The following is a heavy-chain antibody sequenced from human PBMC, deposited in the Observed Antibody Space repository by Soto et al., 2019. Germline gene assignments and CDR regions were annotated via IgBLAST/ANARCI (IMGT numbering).Heavy chain of an antibody. D-gene: IGHD3-16*01. CDR1: GYTFTNFG. V-gene: IGHV1-18*01. CDR2: ISAYNGNT. J-gene: IGHJ4*02. Sequence: QVQLVQSGAEVKKPGASVKVSCKASGYTFTNFGISWVRQAPGQGLEWMGWISAYNGNTNYAQNFQGRVTMTTDTSTSRAYMQLRSLRSEDTGVYQCARGGTPIDYLGQGTLVTAAS. CDR3: ARGGTPIDY.